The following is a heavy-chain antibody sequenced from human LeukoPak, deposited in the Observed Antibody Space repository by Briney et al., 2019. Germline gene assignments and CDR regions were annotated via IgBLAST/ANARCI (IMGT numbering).Heavy chain of an antibody. CDR1: GGSLSSAYH. J-gene: IGHJ6*02. D-gene: IGHD2-15*01. CDR3: ARGDCSGGSCSTSIYYYYYGMDV. V-gene: IGHV4-39*07. CDR2: IEYIGST. Sequence: PSETLSLTCTVSGGSLSSAYHWAWIRQPPGQGLEWIGRIEYIGSTYYTPSLKSRVTISVDTSKNQFSLKLSSVTAADTAVYYCARGDCSGGSCSTSIYYYYYGMDVWGQGTTVTVSS.